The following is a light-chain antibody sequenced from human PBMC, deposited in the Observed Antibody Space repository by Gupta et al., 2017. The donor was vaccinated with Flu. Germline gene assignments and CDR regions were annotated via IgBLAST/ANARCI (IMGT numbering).Light chain of an antibody. J-gene: IGKJ2*01. CDR2: DAS. Sequence: DIQMTQSPSSLSVSIGDRVTISCRSSQSIDNYLNWYQQRPGEAPKLLIHDASSLQYGVPSRFSGSHSGTDFTLTISSLQPDDFAVYFCQQNYDPPYTFGQGTRLDLK. V-gene: IGKV1-39*01. CDR1: QSIDNY. CDR3: QQNYDPPYT.